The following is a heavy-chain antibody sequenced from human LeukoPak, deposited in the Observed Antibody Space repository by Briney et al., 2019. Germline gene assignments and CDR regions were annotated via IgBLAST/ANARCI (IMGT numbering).Heavy chain of an antibody. V-gene: IGHV3-21*04. CDR2: ISSSSSYI. D-gene: IGHD5-18*01. CDR1: GFTFSSYS. CDR3: ARAAGYSYGHIDY. J-gene: IGHJ4*02. Sequence: GGSLRLSCAASGFTFSSYSMNWVRQAPGKGLEWVSSISSSSSYIYYADSVKGRFTISRDSAKHSLYLQMNSLRAEDMALYYCARAAGYSYGHIDYWGQGTLVTVSS.